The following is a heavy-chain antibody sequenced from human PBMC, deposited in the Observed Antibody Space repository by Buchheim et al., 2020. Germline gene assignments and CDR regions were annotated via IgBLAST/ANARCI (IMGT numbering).Heavy chain of an antibody. V-gene: IGHV3-74*01. CDR2: INREGTTT. CDR1: GFPFSIYW. CDR3: VRDMYGPGDY. Sequence: EVQLVESGGGLVQPGGSLRLSCSAPGFPFSIYWMHWVRQAPGKGLAWVSHINREGTTTNYADSVRGRFTLSRDNGKNTLYRQMNNLRAEDTAVYYCVRDMYGPGDYWGQGTL. D-gene: IGHD3-10*01. J-gene: IGHJ4*02.